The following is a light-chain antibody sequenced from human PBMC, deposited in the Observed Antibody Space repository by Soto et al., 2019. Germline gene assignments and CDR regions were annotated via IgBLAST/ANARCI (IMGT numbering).Light chain of an antibody. CDR2: DVS. Sequence: ALTQPASVSGSPGQSITISCTGTSSVVGGYNYVSWYQQHPGKAPKLMIYDVSNRPSGVSNRFSGSKSGNTASLTISGLQAEDEADYYCSSYTSSSTLVFGGGTQLTVL. V-gene: IGLV2-14*01. CDR3: SSYTSSSTLV. J-gene: IGLJ2*01. CDR1: SSVVGGYNY.